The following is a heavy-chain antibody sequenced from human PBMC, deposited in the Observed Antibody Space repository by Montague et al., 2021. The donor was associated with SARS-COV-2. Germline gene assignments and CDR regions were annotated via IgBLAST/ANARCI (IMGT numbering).Heavy chain of an antibody. Sequence: TLSLTCTVSGGSISSGYFYWSWIRQPAGKGLEWIGLIYPGGNTXYNPSLESRVTISVDTSKNQFSLKVSSVTAADTAVYYCARDYGDYSYYYGLDVWGQGTTVTVSS. CDR2: IYPGGNT. CDR1: GGSISSGYFY. D-gene: IGHD4-17*01. V-gene: IGHV4-61*02. CDR3: ARDYGDYSYYYGLDV. J-gene: IGHJ6*02.